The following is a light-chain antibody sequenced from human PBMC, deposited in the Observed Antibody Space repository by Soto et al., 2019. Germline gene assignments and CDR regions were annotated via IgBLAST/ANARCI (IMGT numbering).Light chain of an antibody. CDR3: QQYNNWPQWT. J-gene: IGKJ1*01. V-gene: IGKV3-15*01. CDR1: QSVSSN. Sequence: EIVLTQSPGTLSLSPGEPAIFSCRASQSVSSNYLAWYQQKPGQAPRLLIYGASTRATGIPARFSGSGSGTEFTLTISSLQSEDFAVYYCQQYNNWPQWTFGQGTKVDIK. CDR2: GAS.